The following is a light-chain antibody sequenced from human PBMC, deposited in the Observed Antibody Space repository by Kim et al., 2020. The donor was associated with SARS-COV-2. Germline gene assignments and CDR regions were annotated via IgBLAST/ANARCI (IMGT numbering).Light chain of an antibody. CDR1: KLGDKY. CDR3: QAWDSSTYYV. CDR2: QDS. Sequence: VSPGQTASMTCSGEKLGDKYACWYQQKPGQSPVLVIYQDSKRPSGIPERFSGSNSGNTATLTISGTQAMDEADYYCQAWDSSTYYVFGTGTKVTVL. V-gene: IGLV3-1*01. J-gene: IGLJ1*01.